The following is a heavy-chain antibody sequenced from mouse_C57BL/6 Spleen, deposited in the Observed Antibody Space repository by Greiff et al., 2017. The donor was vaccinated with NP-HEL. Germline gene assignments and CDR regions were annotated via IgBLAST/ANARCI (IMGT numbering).Heavy chain of an antibody. V-gene: IGHV5-9-1*02. J-gene: IGHJ1*03. CDR2: ISSGGDYI. D-gene: IGHD1-1*01. CDR1: GFTFSSYA. Sequence: EVKLVESGEGLVKPGGSLKLSCAASGFTFSSYAMSWVRQTPEKRLEWVAYISSGGDYIYYADTVKGRFTISRDNARNTLYLQMSSLKSEDTAMYYCTSAYYYGSSYDWYFDVWGTGTTVTVSS. CDR3: TSAYYYGSSYDWYFDV.